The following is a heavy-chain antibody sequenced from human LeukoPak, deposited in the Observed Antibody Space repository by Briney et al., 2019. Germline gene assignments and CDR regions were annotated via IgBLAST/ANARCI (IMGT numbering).Heavy chain of an antibody. D-gene: IGHD6-19*01. CDR1: GFTFSSYE. V-gene: IGHV3-48*03. Sequence: GGSLRLSCAASGFTFSSYEMIWVRQAPGKGLEWVSYISDSGTTIYYADSVKGRFTISRDNAKNSLYLQMNSLRAEDTAVYYCVRDHSGWSLDPWGQGTLVTVSS. CDR2: ISDSGTTI. J-gene: IGHJ5*02. CDR3: VRDHSGWSLDP.